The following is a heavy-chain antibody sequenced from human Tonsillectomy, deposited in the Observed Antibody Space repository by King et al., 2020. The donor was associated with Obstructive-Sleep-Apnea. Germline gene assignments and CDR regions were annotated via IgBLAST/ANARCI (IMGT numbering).Heavy chain of an antibody. CDR2: ISGSGCCT. V-gene: IGHV3-23*04. CDR1: GFTFSSYA. CDR3: AKSGGYYYDSSGYYFPVFDY. J-gene: IGHJ4*02. D-gene: IGHD3-22*01. Sequence: VQLVESGGGLVQPGGSLRLSCAASGFTFSSYAMSWVRQAPGKGLEWVSAISGSGCCTYYADSVKGRFTISRDNSKNTLYLQMNSLRAEDTAVYYCAKSGGYYYDSSGYYFPVFDYWGQGTLVTVSS.